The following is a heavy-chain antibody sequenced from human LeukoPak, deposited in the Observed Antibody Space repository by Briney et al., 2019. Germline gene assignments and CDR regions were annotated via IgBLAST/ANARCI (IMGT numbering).Heavy chain of an antibody. D-gene: IGHD4-11*01. V-gene: IGHV4-30-4*01. CDR3: ARGPLTVTHYYYGMDV. Sequence: PSETLSLTCTVSGGSISSGDYYWSWIRQPPGKGLEWIGEINHSGSTNYNPSLKSRVTISVDTSKNQFSLKLSSVTAADTAVYYCARGPLTVTHYYYGMDVWGQGTTVTVSS. CDR1: GGSISSGDYY. CDR2: INHSGST. J-gene: IGHJ6*02.